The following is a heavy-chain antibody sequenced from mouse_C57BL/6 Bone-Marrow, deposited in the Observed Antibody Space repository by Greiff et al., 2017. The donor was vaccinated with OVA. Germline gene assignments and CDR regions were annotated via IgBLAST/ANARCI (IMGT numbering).Heavy chain of an antibody. CDR2: ISYDGSN. D-gene: IGHD2-5*01. CDR1: GYSITSGYY. V-gene: IGHV3-6*01. CDR3: ARNAYYSNYDYYAMDY. Sequence: EVQLQQSGPGLVKPSQSLSLTCSVTGYSITSGYYWTWIRQFPGNKLEWKGYISYDGSNNYNPSLKNRISITRDTSKNQCFLKLNSVTTEDTATYYCARNAYYSNYDYYAMDYWGQGTSVTVSS. J-gene: IGHJ4*01.